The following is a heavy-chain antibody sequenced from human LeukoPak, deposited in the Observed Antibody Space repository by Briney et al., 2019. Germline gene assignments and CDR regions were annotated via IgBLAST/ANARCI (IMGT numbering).Heavy chain of an antibody. V-gene: IGHV4-59*08. CDR2: IYSSGNT. CDR3: ARRYTASPGERFDY. CDR1: GGSISTYY. J-gene: IGHJ4*02. Sequence: SETLSLTCTVSGGSISTYYWTWIRQPPGKGLEWIGYIYSSGNTNYNPSLSSRVTISLDTSKNQFSLMLRSLTAADTAAYYCARRYTASPGERFDYWGQGILVTVSS. D-gene: IGHD2-2*02.